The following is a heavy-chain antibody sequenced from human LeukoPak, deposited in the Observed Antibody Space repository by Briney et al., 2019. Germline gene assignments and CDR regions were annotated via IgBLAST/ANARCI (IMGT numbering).Heavy chain of an antibody. V-gene: IGHV3-7*01. J-gene: IGHJ4*02. CDR2: IKQDGSEK. CDR3: ARASRAYYFDY. Sequence: PGGSLRLSCAASGFAFSSYWMSWVRQAPGKGLEWVANIKQDGSEKYYVDSVKGRFTISRDNAKNSLYLQMNSLRAEDTAVYYCARASRAYYFDYWGQGTLVTVSS. CDR1: GFAFSSYW.